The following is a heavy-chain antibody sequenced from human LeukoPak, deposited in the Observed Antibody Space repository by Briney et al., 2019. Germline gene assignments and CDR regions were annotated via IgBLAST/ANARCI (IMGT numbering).Heavy chain of an antibody. D-gene: IGHD6-19*01. CDR2: TYHSGTS. CDR1: GGSISSYY. CDR3: ARAPQVVAGTFFDN. V-gene: IGHV4-59*12. Sequence: SETLSLTCTVSGGSISSYYWSWIRHPPGKGLEWIGYTYHSGTSYYNPSLKSRVTMSVDRSKKQFSLKLSSVTAADTAIYYCARAPQVVAGTFFDNWGQGTLVTVSS. J-gene: IGHJ4*02.